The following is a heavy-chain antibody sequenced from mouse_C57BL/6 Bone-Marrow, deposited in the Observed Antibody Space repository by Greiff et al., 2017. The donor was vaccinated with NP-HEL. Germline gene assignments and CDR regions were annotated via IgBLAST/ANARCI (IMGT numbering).Heavy chain of an antibody. V-gene: IGHV1-15*01. CDR2: IDPETGGT. CDR3: TGGNYDFSFAY. CDR1: GYTFTDYE. D-gene: IGHD2-1*01. J-gene: IGHJ3*01. Sequence: QVQLKESGAELVRPGASVTLSCKASGYTFTDYEMHWVKQTPVHGLEWIGAIDPETGGTAYNQKFKGKAILTADKSSSTAYMELRSLTSEDSAVYYCTGGNYDFSFAYWGQGTLVTVSA.